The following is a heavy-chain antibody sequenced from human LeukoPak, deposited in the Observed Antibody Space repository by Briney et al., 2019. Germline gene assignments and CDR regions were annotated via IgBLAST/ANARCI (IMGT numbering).Heavy chain of an antibody. CDR1: GGSFNGYY. CDR3: ARGRAQLLFYGMDV. CDR2: INHSGST. J-gene: IGHJ6*02. V-gene: IGHV4-34*01. D-gene: IGHD2-2*01. Sequence: SETLSLTCAVYGGSFNGYYWTWIRQPPGKGLEWIGEINHSGSTDYNPSLKSRVTISVDTSKNQFSLKLSSVTAADTAVYYCARGRAQLLFYGMDVWGQGTTVTVSS.